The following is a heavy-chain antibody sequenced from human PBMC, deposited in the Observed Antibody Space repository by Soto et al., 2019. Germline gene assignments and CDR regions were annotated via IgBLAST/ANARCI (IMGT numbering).Heavy chain of an antibody. V-gene: IGHV1-18*01. D-gene: IGHD4-4*01. CDR2: ISAYNGNT. CDR3: ASDYSNAWKETHWYVDL. Sequence: QVQLVQSGAEVKKPGASVKVSCKASGYTFTCYGISWVRQAPGQGLEWMGWISAYNGNTNYAQKLQGRVTMTTDTSTSTAYMELRSRRYYDTAVYYCASDYSNAWKETHWYVDLWGRRTLVSVAS. CDR1: GYTFTCYG. J-gene: IGHJ2*01.